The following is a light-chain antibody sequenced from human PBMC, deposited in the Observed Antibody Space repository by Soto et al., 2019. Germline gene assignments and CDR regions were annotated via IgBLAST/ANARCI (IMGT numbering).Light chain of an antibody. CDR1: QSVGAN. V-gene: IGKV3-15*01. CDR2: GAT. CDR3: QQYNDWWT. J-gene: IGKJ1*01. Sequence: IVLTQSPGTLSVSPGGRAALSCRASQSVGANLAWYRQTPGQAPRLLIYGATTRATGIPARFSGSRSGTEFTLTISSLQSEDCAVYYCQQYNDWWTFGQGTKVDIK.